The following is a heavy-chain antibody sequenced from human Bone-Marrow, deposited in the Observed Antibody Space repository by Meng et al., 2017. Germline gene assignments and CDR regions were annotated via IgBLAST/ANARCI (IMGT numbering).Heavy chain of an antibody. D-gene: IGHD3-9*01. CDR3: AKDPYDILTGYWRWFDP. V-gene: IGHV3-23*01. J-gene: IGHJ5*02. CDR1: GFTFSSYA. Sequence: GESLKISCAASGFTFSSYAMSWVRQAPGKGLEWVSAISGSGGSTYYADSVKGRFTISRDNSKNTLYLQMNSLRAEDTAVYYCAKDPYDILTGYWRWFDPWGQGTLVTVSS. CDR2: ISGSGGST.